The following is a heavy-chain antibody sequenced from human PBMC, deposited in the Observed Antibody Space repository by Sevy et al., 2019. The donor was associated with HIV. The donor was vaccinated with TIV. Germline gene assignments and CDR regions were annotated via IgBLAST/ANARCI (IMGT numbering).Heavy chain of an antibody. Sequence: GGSLRLSCEASGFTFSSYEMNWVRPAPGKGLEWVLYISSSGSIISYADSVKGRLTISRDNAKGSLYLQMNSLGAEDAAVYYCATSAGSTDYGMDVWGQGTMVTVSS. CDR3: ATSAGSTDYGMDV. CDR2: ISSSGSII. CDR1: GFTFSSYE. V-gene: IGHV3-48*03. J-gene: IGHJ6*02. D-gene: IGHD2-2*01.